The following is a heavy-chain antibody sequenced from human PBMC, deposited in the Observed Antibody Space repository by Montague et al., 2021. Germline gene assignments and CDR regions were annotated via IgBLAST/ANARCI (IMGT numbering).Heavy chain of an antibody. J-gene: IGHJ5*02. Sequence: SETLSLTCTISGGSIRSYYWNWIRQPPGKGLEWIGYIYYSGSTNYNPSLQSRVNISLDTSNYQFSLNLRSVTAADTAVYYCARALAARCWFDPWGQGTLVTVSS. CDR2: IYYSGST. CDR3: ARALAARCWFDP. CDR1: GGSIRSYY. D-gene: IGHD6-6*01. V-gene: IGHV4-59*01.